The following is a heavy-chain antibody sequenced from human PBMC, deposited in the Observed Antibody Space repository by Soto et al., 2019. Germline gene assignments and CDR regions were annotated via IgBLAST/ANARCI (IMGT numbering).Heavy chain of an antibody. CDR3: ARDRVPSYYDSSGYRYYVMDF. V-gene: IGHV1-69*13. CDR1: GGTFSSYA. Sequence: SVKVSCKASGGTFSSYAISWVRQAPGQGLEWMGGIIPIFGTANYAQKFQGRVTITADESTSTAYMELSSLRSEDTAVYYCARDRVPSYYDSSGYRYYVMDFWGQGTTVIV. D-gene: IGHD3-22*01. CDR2: IIPIFGTA. J-gene: IGHJ6*02.